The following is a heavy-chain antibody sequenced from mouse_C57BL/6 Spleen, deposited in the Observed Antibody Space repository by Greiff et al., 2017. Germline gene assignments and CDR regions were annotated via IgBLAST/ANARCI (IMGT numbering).Heavy chain of an antibody. D-gene: IGHD1-1*01. CDR3: ASRYYGSSYGGAMDY. Sequence: EVKLLQSGGGLVQPGGSLKLSCAASGIDFSRYWMSWVRRAPGKGLEWIGEINPDSSTINYAPSLKDKFIISRDNAKNTLYLQMSKVRSEDTALYYCASRYYGSSYGGAMDYWGQGTSVTVSS. V-gene: IGHV4-1*01. CDR2: INPDSSTI. J-gene: IGHJ4*01. CDR1: GIDFSRYW.